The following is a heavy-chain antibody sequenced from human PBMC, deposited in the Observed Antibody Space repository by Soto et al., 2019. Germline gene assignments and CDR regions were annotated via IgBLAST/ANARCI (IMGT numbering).Heavy chain of an antibody. CDR3: AREAPYCTSDTCPKFYDMDV. V-gene: IGHV1-69*13. D-gene: IGHD2-8*02. J-gene: IGHJ6*02. Sequence: SVEVSCKASGGTFGSYAITWVRRAPGQGLEWLGGIIPILNSPAYAQKFQARVVITADEITNTAYMELNSLRFDDTAVYYSAREAPYCTSDTCPKFYDMDVWGHGTAVTVSS. CDR2: IIPILNSP. CDR1: GGTFGSYA.